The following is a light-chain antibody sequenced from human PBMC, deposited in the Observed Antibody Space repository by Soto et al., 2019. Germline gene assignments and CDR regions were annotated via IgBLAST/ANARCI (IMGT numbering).Light chain of an antibody. CDR1: QSVSSSY. Sequence: EIVLTQSPGTLSLSPGERATLSCRASQSVSSSYLAWYQQKPGQAPRLLIYGASSRATGIPDRFSGSGSGTDFTLTISRLEPEAFAVYYCQQYGSSSYTFGPGTKLEIK. CDR3: QQYGSSSYT. V-gene: IGKV3-20*01. J-gene: IGKJ2*01. CDR2: GAS.